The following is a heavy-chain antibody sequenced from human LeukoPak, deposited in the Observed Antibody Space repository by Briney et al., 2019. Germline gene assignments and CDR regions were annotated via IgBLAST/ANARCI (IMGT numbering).Heavy chain of an antibody. Sequence: PSETLSLTCAVYGGSLSGYYWSWIRQSPGKGLEWIGEINDSGSTNYNPSLKSRVTISVDTSKNQFSLKLTSVTAADTAVYYCARVESVDIVAKDHTLLHLVPNWFDPWGQGTLVTVSS. CDR1: GGSLSGYY. D-gene: IGHD5-12*01. J-gene: IGHJ5*02. CDR3: ARVESVDIVAKDHTLLHLVPNWFDP. CDR2: INDSGST. V-gene: IGHV4-34*01.